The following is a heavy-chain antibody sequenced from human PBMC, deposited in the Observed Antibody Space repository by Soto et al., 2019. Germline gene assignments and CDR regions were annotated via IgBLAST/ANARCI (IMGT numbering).Heavy chain of an antibody. Sequence: SETLSLTCTVSGGSISSSSYYWGWIRQPPGKGLEWIGSIYYSGSTNYKPSLKSRVNISVDKSKNQFSLKMSSVTAADTAVYNCARDHVESYSSSWTGHVPYYYYYGMDVWGQGTTVTVSS. CDR3: ARDHVESYSSSWTGHVPYYYYYGMDV. CDR1: GGSISSSSYY. D-gene: IGHD6-13*01. CDR2: IYYSGST. J-gene: IGHJ6*02. V-gene: IGHV4-39*02.